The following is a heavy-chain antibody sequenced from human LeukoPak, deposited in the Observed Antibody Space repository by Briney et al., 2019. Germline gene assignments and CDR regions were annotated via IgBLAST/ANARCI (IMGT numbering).Heavy chain of an antibody. V-gene: IGHV3-33*06. Sequence: GGSLRLSCAASGFTFSSYEMNWVRQAPGKGLEWVAVIWYDGSNKYYADSVKGRFTISRDNSKNTLYLQMNSLRAEDTAVYYCAKGARRAAAGTNYFDYWGQGTLVTVSS. D-gene: IGHD6-13*01. CDR2: IWYDGSNK. J-gene: IGHJ4*02. CDR3: AKGARRAAAGTNYFDY. CDR1: GFTFSSYE.